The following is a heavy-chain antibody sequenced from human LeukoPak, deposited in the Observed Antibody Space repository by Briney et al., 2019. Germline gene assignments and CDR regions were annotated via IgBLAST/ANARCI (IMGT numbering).Heavy chain of an antibody. Sequence: GASVKVSCKASGGTFSSYAISWVRQAPGQGLEWMGRIILILGIANYAQKFQGRVTITADKSTSTAYMELSSLRSEDTAVYYCARGKYYDFWSGYYPLDYWGQGTLVTVSS. D-gene: IGHD3-3*01. CDR2: IILILGIA. V-gene: IGHV1-69*04. CDR3: ARGKYYDFWSGYYPLDY. CDR1: GGTFSSYA. J-gene: IGHJ4*02.